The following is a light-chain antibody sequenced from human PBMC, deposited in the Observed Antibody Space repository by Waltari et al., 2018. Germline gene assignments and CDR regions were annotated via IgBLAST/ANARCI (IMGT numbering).Light chain of an antibody. CDR2: GAS. CDR3: QQYGSSPPYS. CDR1: QSVSSSY. J-gene: IGKJ2*03. Sequence: EIVLTQSPGTLSLSPGERATLSCRASQSVSSSYLAWYQQKPGQAPRRVIYGASSRATDIPDRFSGSGTVTDFTLTISRLEPEDFAVYYCQQYGSSPPYSCGQGTKLEIK. V-gene: IGKV3-20*01.